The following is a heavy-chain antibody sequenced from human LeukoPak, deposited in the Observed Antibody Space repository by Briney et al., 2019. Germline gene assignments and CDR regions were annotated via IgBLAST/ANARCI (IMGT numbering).Heavy chain of an antibody. CDR1: GGTFSSYA. CDR3: AREGVDVVVVAATGAFDI. V-gene: IGHV1-69*04. J-gene: IGHJ3*02. CDR2: IIPILGIA. Sequence: SAKVSCKASGGTFSSYAISWVRQAPGQGLEWMGRIIPILGIANYAQKFQGRVTITADKSTSTAYMELSSLRSEDTAVYYCAREGVDVVVVAATGAFDIWGQGTMVTVSS. D-gene: IGHD2-15*01.